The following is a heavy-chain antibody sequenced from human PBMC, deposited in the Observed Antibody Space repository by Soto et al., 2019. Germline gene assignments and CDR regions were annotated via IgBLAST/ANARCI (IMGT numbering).Heavy chain of an antibody. CDR1: GYTFINHG. Sequence: QVQLEQSGGDVKKPGSSLKVSCKASGYTFINHGIAWVRQAPGQGLEWMGWITAYNGNTNYAQKFRGRVTMTTDPSTTTASMELRRLTSDDTAVYYCARETNYYFDYWGQGSLVTVSS. CDR2: ITAYNGNT. V-gene: IGHV1-18*01. CDR3: ARETNYYFDY. J-gene: IGHJ4*02.